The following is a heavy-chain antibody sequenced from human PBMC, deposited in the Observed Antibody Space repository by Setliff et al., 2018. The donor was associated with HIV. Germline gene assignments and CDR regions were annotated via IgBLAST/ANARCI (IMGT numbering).Heavy chain of an antibody. CDR2: IYTSGST. CDR1: GGSISSGSYY. V-gene: IGHV4-61*02. J-gene: IGHJ6*02. Sequence: SETLSLTCTVSGGSISSGSYYWNWIRQPAGKGLEWIGRIYTSGSTNYNPSLKSRVTISVDTSKNQFSLKLSSVTAADTAVYYYAREDYYYYGMDVWGQGTTVTVSS. CDR3: AREDYYYYGMDV.